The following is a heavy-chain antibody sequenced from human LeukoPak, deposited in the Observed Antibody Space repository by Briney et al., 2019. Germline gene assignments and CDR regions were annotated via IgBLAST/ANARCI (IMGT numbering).Heavy chain of an antibody. CDR1: GFTFDDYA. J-gene: IGHJ4*02. V-gene: IGHV3-9*01. D-gene: IGHD2-8*01. Sequence: PGRSLRLSCAASGFTFDDYAMHWVRQAPGKGLEWVSGISWNSGSIGYADSVKGRFTTSRDNAKNSLYLQMNSLRAEDTALYYCTSGYCTNGVCPTFDYWGQGTLVTVSS. CDR3: TSGYCTNGVCPTFDY. CDR2: ISWNSGSI.